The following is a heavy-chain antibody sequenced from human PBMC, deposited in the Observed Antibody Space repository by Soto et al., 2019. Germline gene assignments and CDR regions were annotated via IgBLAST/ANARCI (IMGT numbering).Heavy chain of an antibody. CDR1: GNSLSSSNL. V-gene: IGHV4-4*02. J-gene: IGHJ3*02. CDR2: VYYTGTT. CDR3: ASDPSLATRAFDI. Sequence: SETLSLTCAVSGNSLSSSNLWTCVRQPPGKGLEWIGEVYYTGTTNYNPSLERRVTISVDKSKNQFSLKVNSVTAADTAVYYCASDPSLATRAFDIWGQGTMVTV. D-gene: IGHD6-6*01.